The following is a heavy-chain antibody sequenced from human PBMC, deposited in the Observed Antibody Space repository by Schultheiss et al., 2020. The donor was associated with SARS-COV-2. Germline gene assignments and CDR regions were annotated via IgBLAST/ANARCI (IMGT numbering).Heavy chain of an antibody. J-gene: IGHJ4*02. CDR3: AKVELNYDFWSGYPDY. CDR1: GYTFTSYG. D-gene: IGHD3-3*01. CDR2: MNPNSGGT. V-gene: IGHV1-2*04. Sequence: ASVKVSCKASGYTFTSYGISWVRQATGQGLEWMGWMNPNSGGTNYAQKFQGWVTMTRDTSISTAYMELSSLRSEDTAVYYCAKVELNYDFWSGYPDYWGQGTLVTVSS.